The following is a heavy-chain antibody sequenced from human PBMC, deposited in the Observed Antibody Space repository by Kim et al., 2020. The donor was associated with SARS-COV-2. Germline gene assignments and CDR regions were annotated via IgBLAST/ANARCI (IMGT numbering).Heavy chain of an antibody. CDR2: IWYDGSIK. J-gene: IGHJ4*02. D-gene: IGHD4-17*01. CDR3: AKAPADGDYYY. Sequence: GGSLRLSCAASGFIFRNYGMHWVRQAPGKGLEWVAVIWYDGSIKYYADSVKGRFTISRDNSKTTLYLQMNSLRAEDTAVYYCAKAPADGDYYYWGQGTLVTVSS. V-gene: IGHV3-33*06. CDR1: GFIFRNYG.